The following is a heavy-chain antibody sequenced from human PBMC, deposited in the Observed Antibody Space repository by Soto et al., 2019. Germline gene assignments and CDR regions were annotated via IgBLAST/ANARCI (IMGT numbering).Heavy chain of an antibody. CDR2: IFESGAT. CDR1: GGSISSSSW. D-gene: IGHD1-7*01. CDR3: PTSHAGELNS. Sequence: SETLSLTCAVSGGSISSSSWWTWVRQSPGKGLEWIGEIFESGATNYNPSLKSRLTMSADKSKNQFSPHLSSLTAADTAVYFFPTSHAGELNSWGQGTMVIVPS. J-gene: IGHJ1*01. V-gene: IGHV4-4*02.